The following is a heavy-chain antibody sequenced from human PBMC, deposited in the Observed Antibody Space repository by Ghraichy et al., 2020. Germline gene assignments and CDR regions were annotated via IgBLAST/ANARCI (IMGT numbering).Heavy chain of an antibody. CDR1: GGTMNSHP. Sequence: SVKVSCKASGGTMNSHPISWVRQAPGQGLEWMGGIIPISGTPTYAQKFQGRVTITADTSTNTAYMEMTSLRSEDTAVYYCANFGRGNSGHNSMQPWGQGTLVTVSS. V-gene: IGHV1-69*06. J-gene: IGHJ5*02. CDR2: IIPISGTP. CDR3: ANFGRGNSGHNSMQP. D-gene: IGHD5-12*01.